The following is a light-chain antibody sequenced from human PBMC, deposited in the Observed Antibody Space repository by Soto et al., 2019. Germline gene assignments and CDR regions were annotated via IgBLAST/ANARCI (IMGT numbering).Light chain of an antibody. CDR2: GAS. J-gene: IGKJ1*01. V-gene: IGKV3-20*01. CDR1: QSVSSSY. CDR3: QQYGSSPRT. Sequence: EIVLTQSPGTLSLSPGERATLSFSASQSVSSSYLAWYQQKPGQAPRLLIYGASSRATGIPDRFSGSGSGTDFTLTTSRLEPEDFAVYYCQQYGSSPRTFGQGTKVDIK.